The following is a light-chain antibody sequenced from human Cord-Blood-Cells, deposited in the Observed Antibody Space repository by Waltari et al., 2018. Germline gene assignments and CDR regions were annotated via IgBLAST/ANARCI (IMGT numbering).Light chain of an antibody. CDR1: SSNIGNNA. Sequence: QSVLPQPPSVSEPPRQRVTIPCSGSSSNIGNNAVKWYQQLPGKAPKLLIYYDDLLPSGVSDRFSGSKSGTSASLAISGLQSEDEADYYCAAWDDSLNGYVFGTGTKVTVL. CDR2: YDD. V-gene: IGLV1-36*01. CDR3: AAWDDSLNGYV. J-gene: IGLJ1*01.